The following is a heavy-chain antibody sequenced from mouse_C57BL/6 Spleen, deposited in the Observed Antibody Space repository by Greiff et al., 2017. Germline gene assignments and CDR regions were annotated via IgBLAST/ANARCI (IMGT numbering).Heavy chain of an antibody. D-gene: IGHD2-3*01. J-gene: IGHJ2*01. V-gene: IGHV1-81*01. CDR1: GYTFTSYG. CDR2: IYPRSGNT. CDR3: ARAGISLVVTTPFDY. Sequence: VQRVESGAELARPGASVKLSCKASGYTFTSYGISWVKQRTGQGLEWIGEIYPRSGNTYYNEKFKGKATLTADKSSSTAYMELRSLTSEDSAVYFCARAGISLVVTTPFDYGGQGTTLTVSS.